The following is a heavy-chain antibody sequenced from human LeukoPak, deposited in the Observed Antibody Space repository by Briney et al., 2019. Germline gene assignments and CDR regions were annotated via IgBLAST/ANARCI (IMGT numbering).Heavy chain of an antibody. J-gene: IGHJ4*02. CDR1: EFTFTNYG. D-gene: IGHD3-9*01. CDR2: ISNDGTDK. V-gene: IGHV3-30-3*01. CDR3: ARVRVILTTMASFSY. Sequence: GGSLRLSCTASEFTFTNYGMHWVRQAPGKGLEWVAVISNDGTDKYYADSVKGRFTISGDNSENTLYLQLNSLRPEDTAVYYCARVRVILTTMASFSYWGLGTLVTVSS.